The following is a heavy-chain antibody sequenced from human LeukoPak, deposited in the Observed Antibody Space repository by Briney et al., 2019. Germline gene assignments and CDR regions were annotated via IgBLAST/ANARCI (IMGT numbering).Heavy chain of an antibody. D-gene: IGHD2/OR15-2a*01. CDR2: VNPNSGGT. CDR3: ARGRVFFHYYKDG. CDR1: GYTFTGYY. Sequence: ASVKVSCKASGYTFTGYYMHWVRQAPGQGLEWMGWVNPNSGGTNYAQKFQGRVTMTRGTSISTAYMELSRLRSDDTAVYYCARGRVFFHYYKDGWGKGTTVTVSS. V-gene: IGHV1-2*02. J-gene: IGHJ6*03.